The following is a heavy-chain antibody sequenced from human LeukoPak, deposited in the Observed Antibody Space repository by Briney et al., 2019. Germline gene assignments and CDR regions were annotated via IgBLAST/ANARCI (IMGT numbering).Heavy chain of an antibody. J-gene: IGHJ3*02. D-gene: IGHD3-10*01. CDR1: GFTFDDYA. CDR2: ISWNSGSI. V-gene: IGHV3-9*01. Sequence: GGSLRLSRAASGFTFDDYAMHWVRQAPGKGLEWVSGISWNSGSIGYADSVKGRFTISRDNAKNSLYLQMNSLRAEDTAVYYCARDQGSLGRNDAFDIWGQGTMVTVSS. CDR3: ARDQGSLGRNDAFDI.